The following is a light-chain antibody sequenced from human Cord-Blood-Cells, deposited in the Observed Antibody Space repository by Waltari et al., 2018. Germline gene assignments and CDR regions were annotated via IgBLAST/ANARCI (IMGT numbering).Light chain of an antibody. CDR3: CSYAGSSTLV. J-gene: IGLJ2*01. Sequence: QSALTQPASVSGFPGKSITTPWPGTSSDFGGYNLFSWYQQHPGKAPKHMIYEGSRRPSGVSNRFSGSKSGNTASLTISGLQAGDEADYYCCSYAGSSTLVFGGGTKLTVL. CDR1: SSDFGGYNL. V-gene: IGLV2-23*01. CDR2: EGS.